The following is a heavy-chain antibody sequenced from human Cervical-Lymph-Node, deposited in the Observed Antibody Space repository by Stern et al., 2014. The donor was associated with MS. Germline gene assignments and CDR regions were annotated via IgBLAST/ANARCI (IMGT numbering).Heavy chain of an antibody. J-gene: IGHJ4*02. CDR1: GFIFADYY. D-gene: IGHD3-22*01. CDR3: ARDAADSSGYYTH. V-gene: IGHV3-11*01. Sequence: QVHLVESGGGLVKPGGSLRLSCAASGFIFADYYMSWIRQAPGQGLEWVSYISTSGKTIYYADSVKGRFTISRDSAKNSLYLQMSTLRAEDTAVYFRARDAADSSGYYTHWGQGALVTVSS. CDR2: ISTSGKTI.